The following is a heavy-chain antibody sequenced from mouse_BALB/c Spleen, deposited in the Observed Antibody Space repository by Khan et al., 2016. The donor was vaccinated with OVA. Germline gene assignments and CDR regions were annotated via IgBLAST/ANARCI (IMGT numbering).Heavy chain of an antibody. Sequence: EVQLQESGPGLVKPSQSLSLTSTVTGYSITSGYGWNWIRQFPGNKLEWMGYISYSRSTNYNPFLKSRNYNTRHTPKNHFLLPLDSVTTEDRATCYCARAARIKYGGKDGTLAGAS. CDR3: ARAARIKY. CDR1: GYSITSGYG. CDR2: ISYSRST. J-gene: IGHJ2*01. V-gene: IGHV3-2*02. D-gene: IGHD1-2*01.